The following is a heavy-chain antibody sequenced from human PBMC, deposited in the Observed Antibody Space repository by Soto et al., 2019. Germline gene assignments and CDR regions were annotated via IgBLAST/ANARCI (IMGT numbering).Heavy chain of an antibody. D-gene: IGHD3-10*01. CDR1: GFTFTSSA. Sequence: GASVKVSCKASGFTFTSSAVQWVRQARGQRLEWIGWIVVGSGNTNYAQKFQGRVTMTRDTSTSTVYMELSSLRSEDTAVYYCAKGRGSGIYYYYYYGMDVWGQGTTVTVSS. CDR2: IVVGSGNT. V-gene: IGHV1-58*01. J-gene: IGHJ6*02. CDR3: AKGRGSGIYYYYYYGMDV.